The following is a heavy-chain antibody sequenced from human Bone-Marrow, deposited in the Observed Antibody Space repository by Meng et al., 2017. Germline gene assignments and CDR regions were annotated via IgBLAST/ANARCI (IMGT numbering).Heavy chain of an antibody. J-gene: IGHJ4*02. CDR3: ARVLGSGSYPDY. V-gene: IGHV4-34*01. D-gene: IGHD1-26*01. Sequence: QVHLQQWGAGLLKASETLSLTCAVYGGSFSGYYWSWIRQPPGKGLEWIGEINHSGSTNYNPSLRSRVTRSVDKSKNQFSLKLSSVTAADTAVYYCARVLGSGSYPDYWGQGTLVTVSS. CDR2: INHSGST. CDR1: GGSFSGYY.